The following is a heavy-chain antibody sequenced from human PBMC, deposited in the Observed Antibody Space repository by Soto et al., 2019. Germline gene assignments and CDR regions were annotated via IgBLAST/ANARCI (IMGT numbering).Heavy chain of an antibody. CDR3: ARGRYGDY. D-gene: IGHD1-1*01. CDR1: GYGFTTYG. J-gene: IGHJ4*02. V-gene: IGHV1-18*01. Sequence: QVHLVQSGAEVKKPGASVKVSCKGSGYGFTTYGISWVRQAPGQGLEWMAWISAHNGNTNYAQKLQGRVTVTRDTSTSTAYVALRSLRSDDTAVYYCARGRYGDYWGQGALVTVSS. CDR2: ISAHNGNT.